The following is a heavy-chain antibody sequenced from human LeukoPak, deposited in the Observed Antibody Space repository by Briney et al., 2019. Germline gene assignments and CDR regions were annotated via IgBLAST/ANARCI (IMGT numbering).Heavy chain of an antibody. CDR2: TSSSDPGT. CDR3: ARAPVTSCRGAFCYPFDY. J-gene: IGHJ4*02. V-gene: IGHV3-23*01. Sequence: GGSLRLSCAASGFPLSSYAMSWVRQGPGKRVEWVAATSSSDPGTYHADSVRGRFTISRDNSKNTLYLQMNRLRVEDAAVYYCARAPVTSCRGAFCYPFDYWGQGTLVTVSS. CDR1: GFPLSSYA. D-gene: IGHD2-15*01.